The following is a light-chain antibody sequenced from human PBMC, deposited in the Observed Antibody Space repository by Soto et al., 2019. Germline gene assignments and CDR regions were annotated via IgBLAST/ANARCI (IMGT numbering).Light chain of an antibody. CDR2: GAS. CDR3: QQYAASPRT. CDR1: QSVANAY. Sequence: EIVLTQSPGTLSLSPRERATLSCRASQSVANAYLAWYLHKVGQSPRLLIYGASNRAPGIPDRFSGSGSGTDFTLTISRLEPEDVAVYYCQQYAASPRTFGQGTQVEVK. J-gene: IGKJ1*01. V-gene: IGKV3-20*01.